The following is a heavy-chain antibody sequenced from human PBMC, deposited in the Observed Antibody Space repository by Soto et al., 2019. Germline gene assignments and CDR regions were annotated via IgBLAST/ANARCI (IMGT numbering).Heavy chain of an antibody. CDR2: IWSDGTNQ. V-gene: IGHV3-33*01. Sequence: HPGGSLRLSCAASGFTFSGYGMHWVRQAPGKGLEWLAIIWSDGTNQYYADSVRGRFTISRDNSKNTLYLQIHSVRAEDTAVYYCARNRDYFGAGRSSLDYWGQGT. J-gene: IGHJ4*02. D-gene: IGHD3-10*01. CDR3: ARNRDYFGAGRSSLDY. CDR1: GFTFSGYG.